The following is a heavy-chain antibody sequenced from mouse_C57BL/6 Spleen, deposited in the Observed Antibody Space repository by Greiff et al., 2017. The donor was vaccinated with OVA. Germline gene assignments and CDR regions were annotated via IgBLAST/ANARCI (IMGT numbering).Heavy chain of an antibody. V-gene: IGHV1-53*01. CDR3: AINYGSSYDYAMDY. CDR1: GYTFTSYW. Sequence: QVQLQQPGTELVKPGASVKLSCKASGYTFTSYWMHWVKQRPGQGLEWIGNINPSNGGTNSNEKFKSKATLTVDKSSSTAYMQISSLTSKDSSVYYCAINYGSSYDYAMDYWGQGTSVTVSS. J-gene: IGHJ4*01. CDR2: INPSNGGT. D-gene: IGHD1-1*01.